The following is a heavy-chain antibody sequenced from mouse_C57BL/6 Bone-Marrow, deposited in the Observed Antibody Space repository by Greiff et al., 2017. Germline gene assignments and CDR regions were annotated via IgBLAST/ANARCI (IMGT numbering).Heavy chain of an antibody. Sequence: QVQLQQSGAELARPGASVKLSCKASGYTFTSYGISWVKQRTGQGLEWIGEIYPSSGNTYYNEKFKGKATLTADKSSSTAYMELRSLTSEDSAVYVCARRYYEDLDYWGQGTTLTVSS. D-gene: IGHD2-4*01. J-gene: IGHJ2*01. CDR1: GYTFTSYG. CDR2: IYPSSGNT. CDR3: ARRYYEDLDY. V-gene: IGHV1-81*01.